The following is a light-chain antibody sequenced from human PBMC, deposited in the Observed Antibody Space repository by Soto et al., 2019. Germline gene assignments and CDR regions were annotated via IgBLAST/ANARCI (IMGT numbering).Light chain of an antibody. CDR2: GNR. J-gene: IGLJ3*02. CDR3: QAYDYSLTAFV. V-gene: IGLV1-40*01. CDR1: NSNLGAGYD. Sequence: QSALTQPPSVSGAPGQRVTISCTGNNSNLGAGYDVHWYQQLPGAAPKLVIFGNRNRPSGVPERFSGSKSGTSASLAITGLHAEDEADYYCQAYDYSLTAFVFGGGTKVTVL.